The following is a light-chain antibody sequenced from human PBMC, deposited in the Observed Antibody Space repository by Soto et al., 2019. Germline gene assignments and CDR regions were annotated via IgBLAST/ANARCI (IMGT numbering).Light chain of an antibody. J-gene: IGLJ3*02. CDR3: AAWDDSLNAWV. CDR1: ISNIGSKY. CDR2: RDD. V-gene: IGLV1-47*01. Sequence: QSVLTQPPSASTTPGQRVTIFCSGGISNIGSKYVYWYQHLPGAAPKLLIYRDDQRPSGVPDRFSGSESGTSASLAISGLRSEDGADYYCAAWDDSLNAWVFGGGTKLTVL.